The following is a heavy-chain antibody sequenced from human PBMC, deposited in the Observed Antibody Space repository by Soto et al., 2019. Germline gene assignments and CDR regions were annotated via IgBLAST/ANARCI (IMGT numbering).Heavy chain of an antibody. J-gene: IGHJ3*02. CDR3: ARHKFSSGWYPFDI. Sequence: GESLKISCQGSGYSFTTYWIGWVRQMPGKGLEWMGIIWPGDSETRYSPSFQGQVTMSADKSTSTAYLQWGSLKASDTAMYYCARHKFSSGWYPFDIWGQGTMVTVSS. CDR1: GYSFTTYW. V-gene: IGHV5-51*01. CDR2: IWPGDSET. D-gene: IGHD6-19*01.